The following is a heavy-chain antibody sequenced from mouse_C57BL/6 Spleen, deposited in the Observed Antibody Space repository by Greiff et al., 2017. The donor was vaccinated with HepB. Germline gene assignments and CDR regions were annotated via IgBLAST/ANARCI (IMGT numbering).Heavy chain of an antibody. D-gene: IGHD1-1*01. CDR3: ARGGYGSSYNY. J-gene: IGHJ2*01. CDR2: IDPSDSYT. CDR1: GYTFTSYW. V-gene: IGHV1-50*01. Sequence: QVQLQQPGAELVKPGASVKLSCKASGYTFTSYWMQWVKQRPGQGLEWIGEIDPSDSYTNYNQKFKGKATLTVDTSSSTAYMQLSSLTSEDAAVYYCARGGYGSSYNYWGKGTTLTVSS.